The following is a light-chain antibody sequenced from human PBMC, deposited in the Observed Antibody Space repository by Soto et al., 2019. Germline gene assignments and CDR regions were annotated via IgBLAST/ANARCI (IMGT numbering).Light chain of an antibody. CDR1: QSVSNN. CDR2: GAS. Sequence: EIVMTQSPATLSLSPGERVTLSCRASQSVSNNLAWYQQKPGQAPRLLIYGASTRATGIPARFSGSGSGTDFTLTISSLQSEDFAIYYCQHYHNWPPWTFGQGTKVEIK. V-gene: IGKV3-15*01. J-gene: IGKJ1*01. CDR3: QHYHNWPPWT.